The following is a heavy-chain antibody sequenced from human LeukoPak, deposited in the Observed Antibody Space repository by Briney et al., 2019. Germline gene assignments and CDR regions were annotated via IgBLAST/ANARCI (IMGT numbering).Heavy chain of an antibody. V-gene: IGHV3-74*01. J-gene: IGHJ4*02. Sequence: GGSLRLSCAASGFTFSSYWSPWVRQPPGKGLVWFSRINSDGSFTNYADSVKGRFTISRDNAKNTLYLQMNSLRAEDTAVYYCAREYGSSRYFDYWGQGTPVTVSS. CDR2: INSDGSFT. CDR3: AREYGSSRYFDY. CDR1: GFTFSSYW. D-gene: IGHD2-15*01.